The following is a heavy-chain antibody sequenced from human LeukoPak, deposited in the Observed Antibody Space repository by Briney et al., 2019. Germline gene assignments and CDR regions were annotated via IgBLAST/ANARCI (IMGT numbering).Heavy chain of an antibody. Sequence: PSETLPLTCTVSGGSISSSNYYWGWIRQPPGKGLEWIGSIYYSGTTYYSSSLKSRVIISVDTSKNQFSLKLSSVTATDTAVYYCARHEAQDFDYWGQGTLVTVSS. J-gene: IGHJ4*02. CDR3: ARHEAQDFDY. V-gene: IGHV4-39*01. CDR2: IYYSGTT. CDR1: GGSISSSNYY.